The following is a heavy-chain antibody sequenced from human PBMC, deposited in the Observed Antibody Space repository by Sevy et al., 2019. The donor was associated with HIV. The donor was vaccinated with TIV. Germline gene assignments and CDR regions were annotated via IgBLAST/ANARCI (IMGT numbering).Heavy chain of an antibody. V-gene: IGHV3-23*01. CDR2: ISGSGGST. CDR1: GFTFSSYV. D-gene: IGHD6-13*01. Sequence: GGSLRLSCAASGFTFSSYVMSWVRQAPGKGLEWVSAISGSGGSTYYADSVKGRFTISRDNSKNTLYLQMNSLRAEDTAVYYCARQYSSSWYGWFDPWGQGTLVTVSS. J-gene: IGHJ5*02. CDR3: ARQYSSSWYGWFDP.